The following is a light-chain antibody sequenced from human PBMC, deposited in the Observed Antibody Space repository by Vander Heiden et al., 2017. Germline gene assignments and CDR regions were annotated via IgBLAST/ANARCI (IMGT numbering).Light chain of an antibody. CDR2: DTS. J-gene: IGKJ4*01. V-gene: IGKV3-11*01. CDR3: QQLYTWPLT. CDR1: QSLDNR. Sequence: EIVVTQSPATLSFSPGERATLSCRASQSLDNRLAWYQQKPGQAPRLLIDDTSKRATGIPDRFSGSGSGTEFTLTINSLEPEDFAVYYCQQLYTWPLTFGGGTKVAIK.